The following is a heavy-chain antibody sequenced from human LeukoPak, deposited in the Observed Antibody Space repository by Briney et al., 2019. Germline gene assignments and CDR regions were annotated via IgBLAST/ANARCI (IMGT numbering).Heavy chain of an antibody. J-gene: IGHJ3*02. D-gene: IGHD1-26*01. CDR2: IYPGDSDT. Sequence: GESLKISCKGSGYSFTSYWIGWVRQMPGKGLEWMGIIYPGDSDTRYSPSFQGQVSISADKSISTAYLQWSSLKASDTAMYYCARGGGIVGATGAFDIWGQGTMVTVSS. CDR3: ARGGGIVGATGAFDI. CDR1: GYSFTSYW. V-gene: IGHV5-51*01.